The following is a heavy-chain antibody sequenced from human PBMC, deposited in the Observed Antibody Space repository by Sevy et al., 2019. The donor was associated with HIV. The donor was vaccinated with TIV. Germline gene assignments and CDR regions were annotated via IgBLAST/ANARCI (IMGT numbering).Heavy chain of an antibody. CDR2: ISFDASNK. V-gene: IGHV3-30*04. D-gene: IGHD1-1*01. CDR3: ALERLSSDVAEYFQN. CDR1: GFTFSRYS. J-gene: IGHJ1*01. Sequence: GGSLRLSCAASGFTFSRYSMHWVRQAPGKGLEWVATISFDASNKHYADSVKGRFTISIDNFQNSLFLQMNSLRPEDTAVYYCALERLSSDVAEYFQNWGQGTLVTVSS.